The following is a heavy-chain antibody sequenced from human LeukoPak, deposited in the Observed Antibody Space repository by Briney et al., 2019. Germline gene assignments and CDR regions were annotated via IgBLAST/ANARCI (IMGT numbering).Heavy chain of an antibody. Sequence: GGSLRLSCAASGFTVSSNYMSWVRQAPGKGLEWVSVIYSGGSTYYADSAKGRFTISRDNSKNTLYLQMNSLRAGDTAVYYCASTQWLVPRNAFDIWGQGTMVTVSS. CDR2: IYSGGST. CDR1: GFTVSSNY. D-gene: IGHD6-19*01. V-gene: IGHV3-53*01. J-gene: IGHJ3*02. CDR3: ASTQWLVPRNAFDI.